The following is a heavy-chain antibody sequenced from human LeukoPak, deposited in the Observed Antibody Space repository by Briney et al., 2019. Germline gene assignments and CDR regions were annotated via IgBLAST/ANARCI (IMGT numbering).Heavy chain of an antibody. CDR2: INHSGST. Sequence: SETLSLTCAVYGGTFSGDYWSWIRQPPGKGLEWIGEINHSGSTNYNPSLKSRVTISVDTSKNQFSLKLSSVTAADTAVYYCARGPGGYCSSTSCYTPYYFDYWGQGTLVTVSS. CDR3: ARGPGGYCSSTSCYTPYYFDY. D-gene: IGHD2-2*02. V-gene: IGHV4-34*01. CDR1: GGTFSGDY. J-gene: IGHJ4*02.